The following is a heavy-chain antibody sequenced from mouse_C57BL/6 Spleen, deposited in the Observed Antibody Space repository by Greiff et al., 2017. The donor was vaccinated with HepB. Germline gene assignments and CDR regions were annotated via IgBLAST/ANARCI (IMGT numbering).Heavy chain of an antibody. Sequence: EVHLVESGGGLVKPGGSLKLSCAASGFTFSDYGMHWVRQAPEKGLEWVAYISSGSSTIYYADTVKGRFTISRDNAKNTLFLQMTSLRSEDTAMYYCAIYYGSSYYAMDYWGQGTSVTVSS. J-gene: IGHJ4*01. D-gene: IGHD1-1*01. CDR3: AIYYGSSYYAMDY. CDR1: GFTFSDYG. CDR2: ISSGSSTI. V-gene: IGHV5-17*01.